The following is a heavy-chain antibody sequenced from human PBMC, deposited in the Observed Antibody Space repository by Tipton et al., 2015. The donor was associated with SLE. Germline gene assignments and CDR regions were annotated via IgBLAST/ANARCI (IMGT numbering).Heavy chain of an antibody. V-gene: IGHV3-11*05. Sequence: SLRLSCTASGFTFSDYYMSWIRQAPGEGLEWVSHISGSTTYTDYAGSVKGRFTISRDNAKNSLYLHMNSLRAEDTAVYYCARGGPLWFGDLNWFDAWGQGTLVTVSS. CDR3: ARGGPLWFGDLNWFDA. CDR2: ISGSTTYT. D-gene: IGHD3-10*01. CDR1: GFTFSDYY. J-gene: IGHJ5*02.